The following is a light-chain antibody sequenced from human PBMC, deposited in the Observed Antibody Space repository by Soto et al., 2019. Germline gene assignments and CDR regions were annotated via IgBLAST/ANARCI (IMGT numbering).Light chain of an antibody. J-gene: IGKJ1*01. V-gene: IGKV3-20*01. CDR3: QQYAASPRT. CDR1: QSVSNNY. CDR2: GAS. Sequence: EVVLTQSPGTLSLSPRERATLSCSASQSVSNNYLAWYQHKPGQAPRLLIYGASNRAPGISDRFSGSGSGPDFTLTISRLEPEDFAVYYCQQYAASPRTFGQGTLVEVK.